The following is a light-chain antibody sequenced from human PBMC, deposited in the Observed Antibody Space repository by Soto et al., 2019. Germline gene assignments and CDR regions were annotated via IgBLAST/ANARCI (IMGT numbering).Light chain of an antibody. J-gene: IGKJ2*01. Sequence: DIQMTQSPSSLSAFIGDRVTITCRTSHNISSHLNWYHQKPGKAPNLLIYAASSLQSGVPSGFSGSGSGTDFTLSTTRLQPDPFVTYYCQPSFSIPYTFGQGTKLQIK. CDR2: AAS. CDR3: QPSFSIPYT. CDR1: HNISSH. V-gene: IGKV1-39*01.